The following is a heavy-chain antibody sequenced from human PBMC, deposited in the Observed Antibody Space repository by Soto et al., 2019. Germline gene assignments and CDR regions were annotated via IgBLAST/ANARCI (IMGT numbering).Heavy chain of an antibody. V-gene: IGHV1-18*01. CDR1: GYTFTTYG. D-gene: IGHD1-1*01. CDR2: ISAHNGNT. J-gene: IGHJ4*02. CDR3: ARGRYGDY. Sequence: QVHLVQSGAEVKKPGASVKVSCKASGYTFTTYGITWVRQAPGQGLEWMGWISAHNGNTDYAQKLQGRVIVTRDTSTSTAYMELRSLRSDDTAVYYCARGRYGDYWGQGALVTVSS.